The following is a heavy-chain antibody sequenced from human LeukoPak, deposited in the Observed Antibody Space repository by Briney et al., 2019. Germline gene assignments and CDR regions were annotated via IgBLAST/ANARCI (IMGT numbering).Heavy chain of an antibody. Sequence: SETLSVTCTVSGGSISSYYWSWIRQPPGKGLEWIGYIYYSGSTNYNPSLKSRVTISVDTSKNQFSLKLSSVTAADTAVYYCARADVAGTPLDYWGQGTLVTVSS. J-gene: IGHJ4*02. V-gene: IGHV4-59*01. CDR1: GGSISSYY. CDR2: IYYSGST. D-gene: IGHD6-19*01. CDR3: ARADVAGTPLDY.